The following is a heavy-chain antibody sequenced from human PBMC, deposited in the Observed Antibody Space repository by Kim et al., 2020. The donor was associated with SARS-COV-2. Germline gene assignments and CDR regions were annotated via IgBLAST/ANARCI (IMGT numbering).Heavy chain of an antibody. D-gene: IGHD3-10*01. J-gene: IGHJ3*01. CDR3: ASSMLYGVISAFDL. CDR2: INTNTGNP. V-gene: IGHV7-4-1*02. Sequence: ASVKVSCKASGHIFSSYAMNWVRQAPGQGLEWMGWINTNTGNPTYAQGFTGRFVFSLDTSDSTTYLQITSLKSEDTAVYYSASSMLYGVISAFDLWGQGTMVTVSS. CDR1: GHIFSSYA.